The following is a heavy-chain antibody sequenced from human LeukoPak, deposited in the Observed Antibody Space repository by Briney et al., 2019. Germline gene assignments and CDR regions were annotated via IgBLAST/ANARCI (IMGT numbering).Heavy chain of an antibody. D-gene: IGHD1-26*01. V-gene: IGHV4-59*12. J-gene: IGHJ4*01. CDR3: AREARRGGWDLFDY. Sequence: SETLSLTCTVSGGSISSYYWSWIRQPPGKGLEWIGYIYYSGSTNYNPSLKSRVTISVDTSKNQFSLKLSSVTAADTAVYYCAREARRGGWDLFDYWGQGTLLTV. CDR1: GGSISSYY. CDR2: IYYSGST.